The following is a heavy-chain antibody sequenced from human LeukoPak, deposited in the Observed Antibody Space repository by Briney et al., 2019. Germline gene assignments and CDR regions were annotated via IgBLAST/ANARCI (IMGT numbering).Heavy chain of an antibody. CDR1: AFPSSSYT. D-gene: IGHD5-12*01. V-gene: IGHV3-21*01. CDR2: ISPSGASV. J-gene: IGHJ4*02. Sequence: GGPLGSSCPAPAFPSSSYTMNWVRQAQGKGLDWVSSISPSGASVWHADSVKGRFTISRDAATYSVYLQMNSLRADDTAVYYCARDFTGESGYSGYWGRGTLVTVSP. CDR3: ARDFTGESGYSGY.